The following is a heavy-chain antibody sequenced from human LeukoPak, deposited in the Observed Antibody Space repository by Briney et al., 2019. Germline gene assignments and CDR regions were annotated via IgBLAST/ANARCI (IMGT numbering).Heavy chain of an antibody. CDR3: ARGQHPMVRGVRYYYYYYGMDV. D-gene: IGHD3-10*01. Sequence: SETLSLTCAVYGGSFSGYYWSWIRQPPGKGLEWIGEINHSGSTNYNPSLKSRVTISVDTSKNQFSLKLSSVTAADTAVYYCARGQHPMVRGVRYYYYYYGMDVWGQGTTVTVSS. V-gene: IGHV4-34*01. CDR1: GGSFSGYY. CDR2: INHSGST. J-gene: IGHJ6*02.